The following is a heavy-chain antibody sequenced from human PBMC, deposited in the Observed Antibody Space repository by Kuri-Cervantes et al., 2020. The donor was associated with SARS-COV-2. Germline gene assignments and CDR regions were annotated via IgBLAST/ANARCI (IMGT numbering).Heavy chain of an antibody. CDR3: ANRDADNISSDAFDI. CDR1: GDSISSSGYY. V-gene: IGHV4-31*11. J-gene: IGHJ3*02. CDR2: VYYSGDT. Sequence: LRLSCVVSGDSISSSGYYWNWIRQHPGKGLEWIGYVYYSGDTYYNPSLKSRVSISAPTSQDQFSLRLTSVTAAGPAVSYCANRDADNISSDAFDIWGQGTMVTVSS. D-gene: IGHD1-1*01.